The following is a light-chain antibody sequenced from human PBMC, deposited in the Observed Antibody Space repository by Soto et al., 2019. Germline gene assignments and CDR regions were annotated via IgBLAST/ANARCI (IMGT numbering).Light chain of an antibody. CDR3: QSYDSSLSGSV. CDR1: SSNIGAGYD. Sequence: QLVPTQPPSVSGAPGQRVTISCTGSSSNIGAGYDVHWYQQLPGTAPKLLIYGNSNRPSGVPDRFSGSKSGTSASLAITGLQAEDEADYSCQSYDSSLSGSVFGGGTKLTVL. J-gene: IGLJ3*02. V-gene: IGLV1-40*01. CDR2: GNS.